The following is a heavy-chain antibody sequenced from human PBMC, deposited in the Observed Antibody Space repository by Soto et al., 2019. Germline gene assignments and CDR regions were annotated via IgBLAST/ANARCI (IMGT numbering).Heavy chain of an antibody. D-gene: IGHD6-13*01. V-gene: IGHV1-69*01. CDR2: IIPIFGTA. J-gene: IGHJ5*02. Sequence: QVQLVQSGAEVKKPGSSVKVSCKASGGTFSSYAISWVRQAPGQGLEWMGGIIPIFGTANYAQKFQGRVTITADEATSTAYRDLGSLRSEDTAVYYFAREQYVKAAAGRAGWFDPWGQGTLVTVSS. CDR3: AREQYVKAAAGRAGWFDP. CDR1: GGTFSSYA.